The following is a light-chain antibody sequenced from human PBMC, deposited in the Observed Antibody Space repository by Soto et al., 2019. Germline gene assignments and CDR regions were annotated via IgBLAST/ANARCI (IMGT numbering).Light chain of an antibody. V-gene: IGKV4-1*01. J-gene: IGKJ2*01. CDR3: QQYYATPYT. CDR2: WAS. Sequence: DIVMTQSPDSLAVSLGERATINCKSSQSVLYSSNSKNYLVWYQQKPGQPPKLLIYWASTRESGVPDRFSGSGSGTDFTLTISGLQAEDVAVYYCQQYYATPYTFGQGTKLEIK. CDR1: QSVLYSSNSKNY.